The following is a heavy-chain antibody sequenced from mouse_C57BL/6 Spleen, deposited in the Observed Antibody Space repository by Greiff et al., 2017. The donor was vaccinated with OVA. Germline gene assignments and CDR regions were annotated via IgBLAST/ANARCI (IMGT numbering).Heavy chain of an antibody. Sequence: EVQLVESGGGLVKPGGSLKLSCAASGFTFSSYAMSWVRQTPEKRLEWVATISDGGSYTYYPDNVKGRFTISRDNAKNNLYLQMSHLKSEDTAMYYCARTLYYGNWYFDVWGTGTTVTVSS. D-gene: IGHD2-1*01. CDR1: GFTFSSYA. CDR2: ISDGGSYT. J-gene: IGHJ1*03. V-gene: IGHV5-4*01. CDR3: ARTLYYGNWYFDV.